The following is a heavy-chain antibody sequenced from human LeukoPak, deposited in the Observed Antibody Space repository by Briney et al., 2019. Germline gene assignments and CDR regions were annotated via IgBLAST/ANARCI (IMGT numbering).Heavy chain of an antibody. Sequence: GGSLRLSCAASGFTFSSYGMHWVRQAPGKGLEWVAFIRYDGSNKYYADSVKGRFTISRDNSKNTLYLQMNSLRAEDTAVYYCAPLEDRDYYFDYWGQGTLVTVSS. CDR3: APLEDRDYYFDY. CDR1: GFTFSSYG. V-gene: IGHV3-30*02. CDR2: IRYDGSNK. D-gene: IGHD2-15*01. J-gene: IGHJ4*02.